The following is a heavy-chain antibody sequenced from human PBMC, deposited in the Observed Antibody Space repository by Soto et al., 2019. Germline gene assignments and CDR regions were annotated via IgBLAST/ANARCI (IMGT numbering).Heavy chain of an antibody. CDR1: GFTFSASA. CDR3: TRHCADY. CDR2: IRSKPNNYAT. J-gene: IGHJ4*02. Sequence: GGSLRLSCAASGFTFSASALHWVRQASGKGLEWVGRIRSKPNNYATSYAASVEGRFTISRDDSKNTAYLQMNSLKTEDTAVYFCTRHCADYWGQGTLVTVSS. V-gene: IGHV3-73*01.